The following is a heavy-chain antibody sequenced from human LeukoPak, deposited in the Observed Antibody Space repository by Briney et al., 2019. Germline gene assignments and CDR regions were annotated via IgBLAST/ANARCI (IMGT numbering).Heavy chain of an antibody. V-gene: IGHV3-7*03. CDR2: IKQDGSEM. CDR1: GFTLSGYW. J-gene: IGHJ6*02. CDR3: ASWYLSSGWYFLDV. Sequence: GGSLRLSCAASGFTLSGYWMSWVRQAPGKGLEWVANIKQDGSEMYYVESVKGRFTISRDNAKNSLYLQMNSLRAEDTAMYYCASWYLSSGWYFLDVWGQGTTVTVSS. D-gene: IGHD6-19*01.